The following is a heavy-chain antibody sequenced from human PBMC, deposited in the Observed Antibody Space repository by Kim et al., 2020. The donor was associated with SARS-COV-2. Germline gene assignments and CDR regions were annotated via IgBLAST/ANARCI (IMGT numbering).Heavy chain of an antibody. D-gene: IGHD4-17*01. CDR1: GGSFSGYY. CDR2: INHSGST. CDR3: ARGQGDYGDYGGKDAFDI. V-gene: IGHV4-34*01. Sequence: SETLSLTCAVYGGSFSGYYWSWIRQPPGKGLEWIGEINHSGSTNYNPSLKSRVTISVDTSKNQFSLKLSSVTAADTAVYYCARGQGDYGDYGGKDAFDIWGQGTMVTVSS. J-gene: IGHJ3*02.